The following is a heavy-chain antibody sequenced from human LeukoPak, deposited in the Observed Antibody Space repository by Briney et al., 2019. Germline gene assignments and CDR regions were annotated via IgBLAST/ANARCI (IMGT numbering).Heavy chain of an antibody. CDR1: GYSFTSYW. D-gene: IGHD6-19*01. Sequence: GESLKISCKGSGYSFTSYWIGWVRQMPGKGLEWMGIIYPGDSDPSYSPSFQGQVTISADESISTAYLQWSSLKASDTAMYYCARRDSSGWYYFDYWGQGTLVTVSS. J-gene: IGHJ4*02. CDR2: IYPGDSDP. CDR3: ARRDSSGWYYFDY. V-gene: IGHV5-51*01.